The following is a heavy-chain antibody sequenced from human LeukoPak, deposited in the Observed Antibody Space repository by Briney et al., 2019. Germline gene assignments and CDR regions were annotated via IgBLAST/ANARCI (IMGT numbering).Heavy chain of an antibody. J-gene: IGHJ5*02. CDR2: IYHSGST. D-gene: IGHD2-2*01. CDR1: GGSISSGGYY. CDR3: ARGSQLLVSWFDP. Sequence: SETLSLTCTVSGGSISSGGYYWSWIRQPPGKGLGWIGYIYHSGSTYYNPSLKSRVTISVDRSKNQFSLKLNSVTAADTAVYYCARGSQLLVSWFDPWGQGTLVTVSS. V-gene: IGHV4-30-2*01.